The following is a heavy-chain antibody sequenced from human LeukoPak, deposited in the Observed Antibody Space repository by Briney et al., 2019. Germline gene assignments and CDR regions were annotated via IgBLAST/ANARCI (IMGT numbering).Heavy chain of an antibody. D-gene: IGHD1-26*01. CDR3: ASSGSYSYYYYMDV. J-gene: IGHJ6*03. CDR2: IYTSGST. CDR1: GGSISSGSYY. Sequence: PSETLSLTCTVSGGSISSGSYYWSWIRQPAGKGLEWIGCIYTSGSTNYNPSLKSRVTISVDTSKNQFSLKLSSVTAADTAVYYCASSGSYSYYYYMDVWGKGTTVTVSS. V-gene: IGHV4-61*02.